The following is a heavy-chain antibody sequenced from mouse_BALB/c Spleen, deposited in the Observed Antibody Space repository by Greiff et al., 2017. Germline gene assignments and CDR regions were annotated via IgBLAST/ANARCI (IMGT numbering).Heavy chain of an antibody. CDR1: GFTFSDYY. V-gene: IGHV5-4*02. J-gene: IGHJ4*01. Sequence: EVKLVESGGGLVKPGGSLKLSCAASGFTFSDYYMYWVRQTPEKRLEWVATISDGGSYTYYPDSVKGRFTISRDNAKNNLYLQMSSLKSEDTAMYYCASDFPDYAMDYWGQGTSVTVSS. CDR3: ASDFPDYAMDY. CDR2: ISDGGSYT.